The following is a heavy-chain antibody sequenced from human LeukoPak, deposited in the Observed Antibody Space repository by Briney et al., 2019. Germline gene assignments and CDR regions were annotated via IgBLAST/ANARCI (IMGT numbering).Heavy chain of an antibody. V-gene: IGHV1-69*05. J-gene: IGHJ5*02. Sequence: GASVKVSCKASGGTFSSYAISWVRQAPGQGFEWMGGIIPIFGTANYAQKFQGRVTITTDESTSTAYMELSSLRSEDTAVYYCAAYYDSSGYYSNWFDPWGQGTLVTVSS. D-gene: IGHD3-22*01. CDR3: AAYYDSSGYYSNWFDP. CDR1: GGTFSSYA. CDR2: IIPIFGTA.